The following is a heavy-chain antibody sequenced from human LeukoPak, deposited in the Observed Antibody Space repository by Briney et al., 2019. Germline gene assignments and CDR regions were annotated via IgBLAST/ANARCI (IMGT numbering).Heavy chain of an antibody. D-gene: IGHD3-10*01. CDR2: INPNSGGT. J-gene: IGHJ5*02. V-gene: IGHV1-2*02. Sequence: ASVKVSCKASGYTFTSYYMHWVRQAPGQGLEWMGWINPNSGGTNYAQKFQGRVTMTRDTSISTAYMELSRLRSDDTAVYYCARNYYGSGSPKGPWGQGTLVTVSS. CDR3: ARNYYGSGSPKGP. CDR1: GYTFTSYY.